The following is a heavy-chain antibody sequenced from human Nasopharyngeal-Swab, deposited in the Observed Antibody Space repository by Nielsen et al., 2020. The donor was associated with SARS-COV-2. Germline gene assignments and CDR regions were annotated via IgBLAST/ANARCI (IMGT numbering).Heavy chain of an antibody. CDR2: INSDGSST. V-gene: IGHV3-74*01. CDR1: GFTFSSYW. D-gene: IGHD6-13*01. CDR3: ARRSSWPQTKTLYGMDV. J-gene: IGHJ6*02. Sequence: GESLKISCAASGFTFSSYWMHWVRQAPGKGLVWVSRINSDGSSTSYADSVKGRFTISRDNAKNTLYLQMNSLRAEDTAVYYCARRSSWPQTKTLYGMDVWGQGTTVTVSS.